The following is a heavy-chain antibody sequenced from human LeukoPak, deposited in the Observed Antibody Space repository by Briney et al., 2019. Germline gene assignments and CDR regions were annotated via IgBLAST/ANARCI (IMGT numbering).Heavy chain of an antibody. V-gene: IGHV4-34*01. CDR3: ARTGRNWGFDY. CDR1: GGSFSGYY. D-gene: IGHD7-27*01. Sequence: SETLSLTCAVYGGSFSGYYWSWIRQPPGKGLEWIGEINHSGSTNYNPSLKSRVTISVDTPKNQFSLKLSSVTAADTAVYYCARTGRNWGFDYWGQGTLVTVSS. CDR2: INHSGST. J-gene: IGHJ4*02.